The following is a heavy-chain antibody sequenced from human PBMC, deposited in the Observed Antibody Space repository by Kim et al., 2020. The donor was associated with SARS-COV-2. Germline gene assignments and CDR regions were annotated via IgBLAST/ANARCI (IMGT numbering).Heavy chain of an antibody. V-gene: IGHV4-34*01. D-gene: IGHD3-9*01. CDR2: INHSGST. Sequence: SETLSLTCAVYGGSFSGYYWSWIRQPPGKGLEWIGEINHSGSTNYNPSLKSRVTISVDTSKNQFSLKLSSVTAADTAVYYCARVRGITIFPWGQGTLVTVSS. CDR1: GGSFSGYY. J-gene: IGHJ5*02. CDR3: ARVRGITIFP.